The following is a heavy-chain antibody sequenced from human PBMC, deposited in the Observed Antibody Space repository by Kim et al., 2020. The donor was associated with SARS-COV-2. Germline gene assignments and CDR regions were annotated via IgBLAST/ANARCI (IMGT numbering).Heavy chain of an antibody. CDR3: ARDYGPIVATIHGFDP. V-gene: IGHV3-30-3*01. CDR2: ISYDGSNK. J-gene: IGHJ5*02. CDR1: GFTFSSYA. Sequence: GGSLRLSCAASGFTFSSYAMHWVRQAPGKGLEWVAVISYDGSNKYYADSVKGRFTISRDNSKNTLYLQMNSLRAEDTAVYYCARDYGPIVATIHGFDPWGQGTLLTVSS. D-gene: IGHD5-12*01.